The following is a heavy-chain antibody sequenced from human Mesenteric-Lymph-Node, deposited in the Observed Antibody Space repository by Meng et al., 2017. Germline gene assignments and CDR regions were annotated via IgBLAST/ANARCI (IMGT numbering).Heavy chain of an antibody. Sequence: QSQMQGSCPGLGKPSEALSLTCSVSGGSSSTSGYYWGWIRQHPGKGLEWFGHIYYSGSTFYNPSLKRRVIISIDTSKNQFSLNLRSVTAADTAVYYCARVSSGWDYFDYWGQGTLVTVSS. J-gene: IGHJ4*02. V-gene: IGHV4-31*02. CDR2: IYYSGST. CDR1: GGSSSTSGYY. CDR3: ARVSSGWDYFDY. D-gene: IGHD6-19*01.